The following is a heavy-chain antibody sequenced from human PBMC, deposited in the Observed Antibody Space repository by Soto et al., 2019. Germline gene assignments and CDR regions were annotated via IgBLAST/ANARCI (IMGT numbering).Heavy chain of an antibody. J-gene: IGHJ4*02. CDR1: GFTFTRYS. V-gene: IGHV3-21*06. CDR2: ISSTTNYI. CDR3: ETESEDLTSKFDH. Sequence: GGSLRLSCAASGFTFTRYSMNWVRQAPGKGLEWVSSISSTTNYIYYGDSMKGRFTISRDNAKNSLYLEMNSLRAEDTAVYYCETESEDLTSKFDHWGPGTLVTVSS.